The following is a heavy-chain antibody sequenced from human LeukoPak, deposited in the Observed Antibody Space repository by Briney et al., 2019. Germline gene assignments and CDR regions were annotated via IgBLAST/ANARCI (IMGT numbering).Heavy chain of an antibody. Sequence: GGSLRPSCAASGFTFSSYSMNWVRQAPGKGLEWVSSISSSSSYTYYADSVKGRFTISRDNAKNSLDLQMNSLRAEDTAVYYCAMEGIAAAGKGDFDYWGQGTLVTVSS. J-gene: IGHJ4*02. CDR3: AMEGIAAAGKGDFDY. V-gene: IGHV3-21*01. CDR1: GFTFSSYS. CDR2: ISSSSSYT. D-gene: IGHD6-13*01.